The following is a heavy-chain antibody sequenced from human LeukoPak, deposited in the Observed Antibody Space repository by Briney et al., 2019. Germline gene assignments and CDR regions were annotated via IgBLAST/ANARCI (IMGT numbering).Heavy chain of an antibody. D-gene: IGHD1-26*01. CDR1: GFTFSSDW. V-gene: IGHV3-74*01. CDR2: ISSDGSST. J-gene: IGHJ4*02. Sequence: GGSLRLSCAASGFTFSSDWMHWVRQAPGKGLVWVSRISSDGSSTTYADSVKGRFTISRDNAKNTLYLQMNSLRAEDTAVYYCTRDPAKRELPIDHWGQGTLVTVSS. CDR3: TRDPAKRELPIDH.